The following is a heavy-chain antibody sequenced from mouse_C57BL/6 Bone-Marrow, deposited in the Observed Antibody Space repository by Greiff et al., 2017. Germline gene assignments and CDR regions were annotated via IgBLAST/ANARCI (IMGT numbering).Heavy chain of an antibody. V-gene: IGHV1-59*01. D-gene: IGHD1-1*01. Sequence: VQLQQPGAELVRPGTSVKLSCKASGYTFTSYWMHWVKQRPGQGLEWIGVIDPSDSYTNYNQKFKGKATLTVDTSSSPAYMQLSSLTSEDSAVYYCAREAYYYVSEGFAYWGQGTLVTVSA. CDR3: AREAYYYVSEGFAY. J-gene: IGHJ3*01. CDR1: GYTFTSYW. CDR2: IDPSDSYT.